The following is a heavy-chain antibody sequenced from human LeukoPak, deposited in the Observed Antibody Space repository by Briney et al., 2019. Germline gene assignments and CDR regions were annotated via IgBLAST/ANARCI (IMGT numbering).Heavy chain of an antibody. J-gene: IGHJ3*02. CDR3: ARDYGVEYSSSGDAFDI. CDR2: IHISGST. Sequence: SETLSLTCSVSGGAISNYYWNWIRQPAGKELEWIGRIHISGSTYYNPSLKSRVTMSLDTSKNQFSLNLNSVTAADTAVYYCARDYGVEYSSSGDAFDIWGQGTMVTVSS. V-gene: IGHV4-4*07. D-gene: IGHD6-6*01. CDR1: GGAISNYY.